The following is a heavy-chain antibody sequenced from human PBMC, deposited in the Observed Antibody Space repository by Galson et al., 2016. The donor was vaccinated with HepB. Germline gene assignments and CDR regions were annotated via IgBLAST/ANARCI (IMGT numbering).Heavy chain of an antibody. J-gene: IGHJ3*01. CDR1: GFTFSRSE. D-gene: IGHD2-2*02. V-gene: IGHV3-48*03. Sequence: LRLSCAASGFTFSRSEMNWVRQAPGKGLEWVAHISSSGSARYYADSVRGRFTISRDNAKNSLYLQMNSLRDEDTAAYHCARVSCSASSCYTGTFDFWGQGTMLSVSS. CDR2: ISSSGSAR. CDR3: ARVSCSASSCYTGTFDF.